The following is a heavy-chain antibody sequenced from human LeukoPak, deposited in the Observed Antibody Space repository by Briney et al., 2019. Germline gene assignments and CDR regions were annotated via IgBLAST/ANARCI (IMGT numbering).Heavy chain of an antibody. J-gene: IGHJ5*02. Sequence: SVKVSCKASGGTFSSYAISWVRQAPGQGLEWMGGIIPIFGTANYAQKFQGRVTITADESTSTAYMELSSLRSEDTAVYYCARESKTYYYDSSGYYALNWFDPWGQGTLVTVSS. CDR1: GGTFSSYA. CDR2: IIPIFGTA. D-gene: IGHD3-22*01. V-gene: IGHV1-69*13. CDR3: ARESKTYYYDSSGYYALNWFDP.